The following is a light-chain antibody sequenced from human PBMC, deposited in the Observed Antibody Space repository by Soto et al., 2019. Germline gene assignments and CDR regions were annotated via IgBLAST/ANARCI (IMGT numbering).Light chain of an antibody. CDR3: QQYDQWPPWT. CDR2: DAS. CDR1: QSVSSR. J-gene: IGKJ1*01. V-gene: IGKV3-15*01. Sequence: EIVMTQSPATLSVSPGERATVSCRASQSVSSRLAWYQQKPGQAPRLLIFDASTRAPGIPDRFSGSGSGTEFTLTINSLQSEDFAVYICQQYDQWPPWTFGQGTKVDI.